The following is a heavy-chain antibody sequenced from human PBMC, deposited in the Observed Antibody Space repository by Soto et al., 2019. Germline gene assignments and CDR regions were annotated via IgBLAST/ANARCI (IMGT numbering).Heavy chain of an antibody. CDR2: IDPSDSYT. Sequence: GEYLKIFCKGSGYRITSYWISWVRKMPGKGQAWTGRIDPSDSYTNYSPSFQGHVTMSADKSISTAYLQWSSLKASDTAMYYCARLQAAAGDNDLTFDFWGQGTLVTVSS. CDR1: GYRITSYW. J-gene: IGHJ4*02. V-gene: IGHV5-10-1*01. CDR3: ARLQAAAGDNDLTFDF. D-gene: IGHD6-13*01.